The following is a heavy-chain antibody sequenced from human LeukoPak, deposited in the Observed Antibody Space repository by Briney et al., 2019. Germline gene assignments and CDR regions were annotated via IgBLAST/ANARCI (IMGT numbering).Heavy chain of an antibody. V-gene: IGHV4-34*01. CDR3: ARGDYGGKPDY. J-gene: IGHJ4*02. D-gene: IGHD4-23*01. CDR1: GGSFSGYY. CDR2: INHSGST. Sequence: ASETLSLTCAVYGGSFSGYYWSWIRQPPGKGLEWIGEINHSGSTNYNPSLKRRVTISVDTSKNQFSLKLSSVTAADTAVYYCARGDYGGKPDYWGQGTLVTVSS.